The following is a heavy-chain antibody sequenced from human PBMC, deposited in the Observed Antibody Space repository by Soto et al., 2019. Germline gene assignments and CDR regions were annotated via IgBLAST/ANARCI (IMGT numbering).Heavy chain of an antibody. CDR1: GFTFSSYV. D-gene: IGHD6-13*01. CDR2: NTSNGGST. Sequence: GGSLRLSCSASGFTFSSYVMNWVRQAPGKGLEYVSGNTSNGGSTFYADTEKGRIIISRDNSQNTEYHQISSLTTADTAVYYCLVASAAYWGQGTQVTVSS. CDR3: LVASAAY. J-gene: IGHJ4*02. V-gene: IGHV3-64D*06.